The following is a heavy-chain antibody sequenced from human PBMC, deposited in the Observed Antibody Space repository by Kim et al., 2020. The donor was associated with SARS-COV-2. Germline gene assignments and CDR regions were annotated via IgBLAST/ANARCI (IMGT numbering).Heavy chain of an antibody. V-gene: IGHV4-39*01. J-gene: IGHJ5*02. D-gene: IGHD2-2*01. Sequence: SLKSPVTISVDTSKNQFSLKLSSVTAADTAVYYCARHEGVAPLPGGWFDPWGQGTLVTVSS. CDR3: ARHEGVAPLPGGWFDP.